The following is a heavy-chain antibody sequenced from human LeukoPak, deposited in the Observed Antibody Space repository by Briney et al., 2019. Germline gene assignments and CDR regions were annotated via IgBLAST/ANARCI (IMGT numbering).Heavy chain of an antibody. D-gene: IGHD4-17*01. J-gene: IGHJ3*02. Sequence: GGSLRLSCAASGFTFSSYDMHWVRQATGKGLEWVSAIGTAGDTYYPGSVKGRFTISRENAKNSLYLQMNSLRAGDTAVYYCARGAYGDYQVDIWGQGTMVTVSS. CDR2: IGTAGDT. CDR3: ARGAYGDYQVDI. V-gene: IGHV3-13*01. CDR1: GFTFSSYD.